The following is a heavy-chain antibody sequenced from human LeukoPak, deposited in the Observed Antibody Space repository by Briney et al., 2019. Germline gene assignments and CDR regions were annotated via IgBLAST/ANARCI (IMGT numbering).Heavy chain of an antibody. CDR1: GFTFGDYA. V-gene: IGHV3-49*04. D-gene: IGHD3-3*01. Sequence: GGSLRLSCTAPGFTFGDYAMSWVRQAPGKGLEWVGFIRSKAYGGTTEYAASVKGRFTISRDDSKSIAYLQMNSLKTEDTAVYYCTRARVPGVVIPVDYWGQGTLVTVSS. J-gene: IGHJ4*02. CDR3: TRARVPGVVIPVDY. CDR2: IRSKAYGGTT.